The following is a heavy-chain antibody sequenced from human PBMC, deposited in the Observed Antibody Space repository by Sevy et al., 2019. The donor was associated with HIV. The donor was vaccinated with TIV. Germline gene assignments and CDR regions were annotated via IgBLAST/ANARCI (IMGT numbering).Heavy chain of an antibody. V-gene: IGHV1-18*04. CDR2: ISAYNGNT. CDR3: ASDGLPYSYGSLYYYMDV. Sequence: ASVKVSCKASGYTFTSYGISWVRQAPGQGLEWMGWISAYNGNTNYAQKLQGRVTMTTDTSTSTAYMELRSLRSDDTAVYYCASDGLPYSYGSLYYYMDVWGKGTTVTVSS. D-gene: IGHD5-18*01. J-gene: IGHJ6*03. CDR1: GYTFTSYG.